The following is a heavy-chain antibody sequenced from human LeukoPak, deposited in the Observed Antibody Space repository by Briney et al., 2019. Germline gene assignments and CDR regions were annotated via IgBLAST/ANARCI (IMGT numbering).Heavy chain of an antibody. CDR3: ARLSLLWFGESGKPD. CDR2: IYYSGST. V-gene: IGHV4-39*01. D-gene: IGHD3-10*01. CDR1: GGSISSSSYY. J-gene: IGHJ4*02. Sequence: PSETLSLTCTVSGGSISSSSYYWGWIRQPPGKGLEWIGSIYYSGSTYYNPSLKSRVTISVDTSKNQFSLKLSSVTAADTAVYYCARLSLLWFGESGKPDWGQGTLVTVSS.